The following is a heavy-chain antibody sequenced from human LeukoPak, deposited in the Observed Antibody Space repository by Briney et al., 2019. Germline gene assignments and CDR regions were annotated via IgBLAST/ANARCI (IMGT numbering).Heavy chain of an antibody. D-gene: IGHD4-17*01. Sequence: GGSLRLSCAASGFTFSTYWMSWVRQAPGKGLEWVANLKEDGSEKYYVDSVKGRFTISRDNAENSLFLQMNSLRAEDTAVYYCVRKPVDYWGQGTLVTVSS. CDR1: GFTFSTYW. CDR2: LKEDGSEK. V-gene: IGHV3-7*03. CDR3: VRKPVDY. J-gene: IGHJ4*02.